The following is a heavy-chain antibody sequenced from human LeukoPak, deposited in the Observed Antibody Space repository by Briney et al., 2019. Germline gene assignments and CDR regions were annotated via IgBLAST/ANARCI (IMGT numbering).Heavy chain of an antibody. CDR1: GVSISSNSYY. Sequence: SETLSLTCTVSGVSISSNSYYWSWIRQPPGKGLEWIGSIYHSGSTYYNPSLKSRVTISVDTSKNQISVNLSSVTAADTAVYYCARALGSKTPGYWGQGTLVTVSS. D-gene: IGHD3-10*01. V-gene: IGHV4-39*07. CDR2: IYHSGST. CDR3: ARALGSKTPGY. J-gene: IGHJ4*02.